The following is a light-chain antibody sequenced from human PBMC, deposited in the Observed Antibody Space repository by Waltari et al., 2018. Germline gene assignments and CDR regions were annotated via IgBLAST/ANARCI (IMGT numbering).Light chain of an antibody. CDR3: QQYDSTPQT. V-gene: IGKV4-1*01. J-gene: IGKJ2*01. CDR2: WAS. Sequence: DIVMTQSPDSLAVFLGERATINCKSSQSVLHTSNKNNYLAWYQQKPGKPPKLLIYWASTRESGVPDRFSGSGSGTDFTLTISSLQAEDVAVYYCQQYDSTPQTFGQGTKLEIK. CDR1: QSVLHTSNKNNY.